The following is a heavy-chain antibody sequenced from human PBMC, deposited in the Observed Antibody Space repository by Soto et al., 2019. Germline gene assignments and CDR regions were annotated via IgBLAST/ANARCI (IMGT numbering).Heavy chain of an antibody. Sequence: GGSLRLSCAASGFTFSSYGMHWVRQAPGKGLEWVAVISYDGSNKYYADSVKGRFTISRDNSKNTLYLQMNSLRAEDTAVYYCAKDGRATDIVVVPAALRYYYYMDVWGKGTTVTVSS. V-gene: IGHV3-30*18. J-gene: IGHJ6*03. D-gene: IGHD2-2*01. CDR1: GFTFSSYG. CDR3: AKDGRATDIVVVPAALRYYYYMDV. CDR2: ISYDGSNK.